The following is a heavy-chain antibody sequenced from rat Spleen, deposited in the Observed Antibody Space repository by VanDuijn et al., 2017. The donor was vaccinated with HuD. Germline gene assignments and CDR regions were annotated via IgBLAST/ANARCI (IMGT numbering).Heavy chain of an antibody. J-gene: IGHJ2*01. Sequence: EVKLVESGGGLVQPGRSLKLSCAASGFNFNDYWMGWVRQAPGKGLEWIAEINKDSRTIKYSPSLKDKFTISRDNAQNTLSLQMSNLGSEDTATYYGVTGRLGVEGWGQGVMVTVSS. CDR2: INKDSRTI. CDR3: VTGRLGVEG. CDR1: GFNFNDYW. D-gene: IGHD1-11*01. V-gene: IGHV4-2*01.